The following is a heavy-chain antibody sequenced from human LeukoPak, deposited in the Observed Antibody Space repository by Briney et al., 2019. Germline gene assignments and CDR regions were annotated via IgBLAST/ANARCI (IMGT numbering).Heavy chain of an antibody. CDR3: ARSSYYDFWSGYPSGGSAYFDY. V-gene: IGHV4-59*08. D-gene: IGHD3-3*01. CDR2: IYYSGST. CDR1: VGSMSSYY. Sequence: SETLSLTCTVSVGSMSSYYWSWIRQPPGKGLEGIGYIYYSGSTNYNPSLKSRVTISVDTSKNQFSLKLSSVTAADTAVYYCARSSYYDFWSGYPSGGSAYFDYWGQGTLVTVSS. J-gene: IGHJ4*02.